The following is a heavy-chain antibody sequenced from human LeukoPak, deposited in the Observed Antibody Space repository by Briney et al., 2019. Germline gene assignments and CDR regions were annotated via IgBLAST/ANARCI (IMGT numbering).Heavy chain of an antibody. Sequence: AEPLSLPCSVSGGSISSSRYYWAWIRKPPGKGLEGNGYIYYNESTNSNPSLTSRVTISVETSKNQYSLKLSSVTAADTAMDDYSRGKKYQLLTRAGNWFDPWGQGTLVTVSS. V-gene: IGHV4-61*05. D-gene: IGHD2-2*01. CDR2: IYYNEST. J-gene: IGHJ5*02. CDR1: GGSISSSRYY. CDR3: SRGKKYQLLTRAGNWFDP.